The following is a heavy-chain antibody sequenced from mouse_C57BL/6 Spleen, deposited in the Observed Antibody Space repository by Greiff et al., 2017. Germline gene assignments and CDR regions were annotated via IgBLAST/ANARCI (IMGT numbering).Heavy chain of an antibody. CDR2: IDPSDSYT. CDR1: GYTFTSYW. Sequence: QFQLQQPGAELVMPGASVKLSCKASGYTFTSYWMHWVKQSPGQGLEWIGEIDPSDSYTNYNQKFKGKSTLTIDKSSSTAYMQLSSLTSEDSAVYYCERLGDFDYWGQGTTLTVSS. D-gene: IGHD4-1*01. V-gene: IGHV1-69*01. CDR3: ERLGDFDY. J-gene: IGHJ2*01.